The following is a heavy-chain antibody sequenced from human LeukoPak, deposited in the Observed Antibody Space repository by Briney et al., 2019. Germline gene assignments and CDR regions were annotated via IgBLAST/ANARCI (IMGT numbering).Heavy chain of an antibody. D-gene: IGHD1-26*01. Sequence: GGSLRLSGAASGFTYSSYWMHWVRQAPGKGLVWVSRINSDGSSTSYADSVKGRFTISRDNAKNTLYLQMNSLRAEDTAVYYCARGRGIGSYYENDAFDIWGQGTMVTVSS. CDR2: INSDGSST. CDR1: GFTYSSYW. CDR3: ARGRGIGSYYENDAFDI. J-gene: IGHJ3*02. V-gene: IGHV3-74*01.